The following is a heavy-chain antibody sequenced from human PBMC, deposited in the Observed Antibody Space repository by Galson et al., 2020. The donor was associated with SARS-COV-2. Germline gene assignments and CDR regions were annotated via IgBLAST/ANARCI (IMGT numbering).Heavy chain of an antibody. D-gene: IGHD3-10*01. CDR2: IKSKTDGGTT. V-gene: IGHV3-15*01. CDR1: GFTFSNAW. Sequence: GGSLRLSCAASGFTFSNAWMSWVRQAPGKGLEWVGRIKSKTDGGTTDYAAPVKGRFTISRDDSKNMLYLQMNSLKTEDTAVYYCTTDFYGSGTSHYWGQGTLVTVSS. CDR3: TTDFYGSGTSHY. J-gene: IGHJ4*02.